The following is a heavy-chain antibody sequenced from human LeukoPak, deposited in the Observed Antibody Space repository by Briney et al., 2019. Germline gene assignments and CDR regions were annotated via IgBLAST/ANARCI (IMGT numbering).Heavy chain of an antibody. CDR3: ARGDHYDVLTGFQTPSHLSDY. V-gene: IGHV1-2*02. Sequence: ASVKGSFAASGYTFTVYYLHWVRQAPGQGLEGMGWIYTKTGGTRYAQKFQGRVTMTRDTSIGTAYMELSRLRSDDTAVYYCARGDHYDVLTGFQTPSHLSDYWGQGTLVTVSS. CDR1: GYTFTVYY. D-gene: IGHD3-9*01. J-gene: IGHJ4*02. CDR2: IYTKTGGT.